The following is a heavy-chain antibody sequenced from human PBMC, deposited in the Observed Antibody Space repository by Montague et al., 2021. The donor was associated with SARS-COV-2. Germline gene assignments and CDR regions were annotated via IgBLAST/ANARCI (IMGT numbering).Heavy chain of an antibody. CDR1: GGSLSGYY. J-gene: IGHJ4*02. CDR3: ARVPDSGTYWSGDY. D-gene: IGHD1-26*01. V-gene: IGHV4-34*01. CDR2: INHSGNT. Sequence: SETLSLTCAVYGGSLSGYYWAWIRQTPGKGLEWIGEINHSGNTNYNPSLKSRLTISVDTSKKQFSLKLSSVTAADTAVYYCARVPDSGTYWSGDYWGQGTLVTVSS.